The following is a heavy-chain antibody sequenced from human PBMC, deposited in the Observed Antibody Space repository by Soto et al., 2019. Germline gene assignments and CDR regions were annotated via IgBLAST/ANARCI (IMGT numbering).Heavy chain of an antibody. Sequence: EVQLVESGGGLVQPGRSLRLSCAASGFTFDDYAMHWVRQAPGKGLEWVSGISWNSGSIGYADSVKGRFTISRDNAKNSLYLQMHSLRAEDTALYYCAKGIYSSSWSLDYWGQGTLVTVSS. CDR2: ISWNSGSI. V-gene: IGHV3-9*01. CDR1: GFTFDDYA. CDR3: AKGIYSSSWSLDY. D-gene: IGHD6-13*01. J-gene: IGHJ4*02.